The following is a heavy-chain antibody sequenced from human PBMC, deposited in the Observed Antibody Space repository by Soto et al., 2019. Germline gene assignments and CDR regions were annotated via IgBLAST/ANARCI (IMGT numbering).Heavy chain of an antibody. J-gene: IGHJ5*02. Sequence: SVKVSCKASGGTFSSYAISWVRQAPGQGLEWMGGIIPIFGTANYAQKFQGRVTITADESTSTAYMELSSLRSEDTAVYYCARESYSSGWYGGDLFDPWGQGTLVTVSS. D-gene: IGHD6-19*01. V-gene: IGHV1-69*13. CDR2: IIPIFGTA. CDR3: ARESYSSGWYGGDLFDP. CDR1: GGTFSSYA.